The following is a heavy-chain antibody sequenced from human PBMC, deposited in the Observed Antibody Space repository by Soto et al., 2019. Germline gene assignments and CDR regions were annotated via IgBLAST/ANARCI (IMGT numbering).Heavy chain of an antibody. D-gene: IGHD2-2*01. J-gene: IGHJ4*02. V-gene: IGHV4-30-4*01. Sequence: SETLSLTCTVSGGSISSGDYYWSWIRQPPGKGLEWIGYIYYSGSTNYNPSLKSRVTISVDTSKNQFSLKLSSVTAADTAVYYCARLVVVPAASYYFDYWGQGTLVTVSS. CDR2: IYYSGST. CDR1: GGSISSGDYY. CDR3: ARLVVVPAASYYFDY.